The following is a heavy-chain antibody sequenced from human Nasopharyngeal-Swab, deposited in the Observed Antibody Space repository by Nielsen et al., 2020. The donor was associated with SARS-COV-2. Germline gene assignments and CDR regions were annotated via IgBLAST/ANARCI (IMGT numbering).Heavy chain of an antibody. Sequence: WIRQPPGKGLEWVANIKQDGSEKYYVDSVKGRFTISRDNAKNSLYLQMNSLRAEDTAVYYCAREWFGDHTPPTYYYGMDVWGQGTMVTVSS. CDR2: IKQDGSEK. J-gene: IGHJ6*02. V-gene: IGHV3-7*03. D-gene: IGHD3-10*01. CDR3: AREWFGDHTPPTYYYGMDV.